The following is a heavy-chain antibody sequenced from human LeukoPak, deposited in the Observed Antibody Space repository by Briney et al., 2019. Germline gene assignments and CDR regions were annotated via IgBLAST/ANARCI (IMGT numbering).Heavy chain of an antibody. D-gene: IGHD2-21*01. CDR1: GFTFSTYV. Sequence: PGRSLRLSCAASGFTFSTYVMHWVRQAPGKGLEWVADIASDGSHTFYAESVKGRFTISRDNSKNTLYLQMNSLRAEDTAVYFCASDRQDILLHSGAFDIWGQGTLVTVSS. J-gene: IGHJ3*02. V-gene: IGHV3-33*05. CDR3: ASDRQDILLHSGAFDI. CDR2: IASDGSHT.